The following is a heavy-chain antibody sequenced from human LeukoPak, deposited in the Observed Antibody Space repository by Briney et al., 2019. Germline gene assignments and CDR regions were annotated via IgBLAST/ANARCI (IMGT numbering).Heavy chain of an antibody. CDR1: GFTFSDYY. J-gene: IGHJ6*02. CDR2: ISGSGGTT. CDR3: AKRDYYYGMDV. V-gene: IGHV3-23*01. Sequence: GGSLRLSCAASGFTFSDYYMSWIRQAPGKGLEWVSVISGSGGTTYYADSVKGRFTISRDNPKNTLYLQMNSLRAEDTAIYYCAKRDYYYGMDVWGQGTTVTVSS.